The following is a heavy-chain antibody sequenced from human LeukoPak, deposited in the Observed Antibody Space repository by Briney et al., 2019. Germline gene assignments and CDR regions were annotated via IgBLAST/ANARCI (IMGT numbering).Heavy chain of an antibody. CDR3: ARGRFYSSGWYRAFDI. CDR2: INHSGST. V-gene: IGHV4-34*01. D-gene: IGHD6-19*01. Sequence: SETLSLTCAVYGGSFSGYYWSWIRQPPGKGLEWIGEINHSGSTNYNPSLKSRVTISVDTSKNQFSLKLSSVTAADTAVYYCARGRFYSSGWYRAFDIWGKGTTVTVSS. J-gene: IGHJ6*04. CDR1: GGSFSGYY.